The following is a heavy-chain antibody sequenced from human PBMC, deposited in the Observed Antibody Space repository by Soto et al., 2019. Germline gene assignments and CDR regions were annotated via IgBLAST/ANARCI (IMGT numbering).Heavy chain of an antibody. CDR1: GGSISSYY. CDR2: IYYSGD. J-gene: IGHJ3*02. D-gene: IGHD3-22*01. CDR3: ARTYDGSGPNSGGYGFDS. V-gene: IGHV4-59*01. Sequence: QVQLQESGPGLVKPSETLSLTCSVSGGSISSYYWRWIRQPPGKGLEWLAYIYYSGDSYNPSLKRRDSISRDTTKNQFSLKLSSVTAAATAVYYCARTYDGSGPNSGGYGFDSWGQGTLVTVSS.